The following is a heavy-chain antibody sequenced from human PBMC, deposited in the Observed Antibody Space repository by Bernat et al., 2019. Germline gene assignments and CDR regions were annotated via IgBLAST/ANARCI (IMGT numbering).Heavy chain of an antibody. J-gene: IGHJ4*02. CDR2: INHSGST. CDR1: GGSFSGYY. V-gene: IGHV4-34*01. CDR3: ARGVFGSGWYFVHPHLDY. Sequence: QVQLQQWGAGLLKPSETLSLTCAVYGGSFSGYYWSWIRQPPGKGLEWIGEINHSGSTNYNPSLQSRVPISVDTSKNQFSLKRSSVTAADTSVYYCARGVFGSGWYFVHPHLDYWGQGTMVSASS. D-gene: IGHD6-19*01.